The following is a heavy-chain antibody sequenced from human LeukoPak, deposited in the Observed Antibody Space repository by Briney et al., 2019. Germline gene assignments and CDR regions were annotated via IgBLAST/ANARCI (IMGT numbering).Heavy chain of an antibody. CDR3: AKGYCSGGSCYSYYYYYGMDV. CDR2: ISGSGGST. CDR1: GFTFSSYA. V-gene: IGHV3-23*01. J-gene: IGHJ6*02. Sequence: SGGSLRLSCAASGFTFSSYAMSWVRQAPGKGLEWVSAISGSGGSTYYADSVKGRFTISRDNSKNTLYLQMNSLRAKDTAVYYCAKGYCSGGSCYSYYYYYGMDVWGQGTTVTVSS. D-gene: IGHD2-15*01.